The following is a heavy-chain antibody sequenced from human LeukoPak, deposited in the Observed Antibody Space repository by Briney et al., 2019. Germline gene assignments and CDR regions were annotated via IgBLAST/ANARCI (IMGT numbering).Heavy chain of an antibody. CDR2: IKSETNGGTA. CDR3: TTNPGTWGDF. Sequence: GGSLRLSCAASGLTFINAWMNWVRQAPGKGLEWVAHIKSETNGGTADYAAAVEGRFTISRDDSKNTLYLQMNSLKIEDTAVYFCTTNPGTWGDFWGQGSLVTVSS. V-gene: IGHV3-15*07. CDR1: GLTFINAW. D-gene: IGHD7-27*01. J-gene: IGHJ4*02.